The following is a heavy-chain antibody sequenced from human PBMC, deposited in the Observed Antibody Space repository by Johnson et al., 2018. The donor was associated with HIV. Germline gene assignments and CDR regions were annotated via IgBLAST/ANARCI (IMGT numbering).Heavy chain of an antibody. CDR2: ISSSGRTK. V-gene: IGHV3-11*04. D-gene: IGHD3-10*01. Sequence: QVQLVESGGGLVKPGGSLRLSCAASGFNFIDYYMSWIRQAPGKGLDWVSSISSSGRTKYDADSVKGRFTISRDNAKNSVYLQMNSLRAEDTAVYYWARDGVIRGVRYAFDLWGQGTMVSVSS. CDR3: ARDGVIRGVRYAFDL. J-gene: IGHJ3*01. CDR1: GFNFIDYY.